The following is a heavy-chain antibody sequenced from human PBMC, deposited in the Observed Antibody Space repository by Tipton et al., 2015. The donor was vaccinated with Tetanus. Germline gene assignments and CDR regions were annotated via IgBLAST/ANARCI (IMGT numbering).Heavy chain of an antibody. CDR1: GALLTTGGYS. CDR3: ARGTGDY. V-gene: IGHV4-61*08. J-gene: IGHJ4*02. D-gene: IGHD1-14*01. Sequence: TLSLTCNVSGALLTTGGYSWGWIRQPPGQGLEWLGYIYKTDSTNYNPSLKSRVTISVDTSKNQFSLKPSSVTAADTAVYYCARGTGDYWGQGTLVTVSS. CDR2: IYKTDST.